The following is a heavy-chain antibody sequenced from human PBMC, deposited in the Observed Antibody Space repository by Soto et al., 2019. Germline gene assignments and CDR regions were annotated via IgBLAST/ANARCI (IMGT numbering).Heavy chain of an antibody. D-gene: IGHD2-2*01. CDR3: ANLPATSDFDY. J-gene: IGHJ4*02. V-gene: IGHV4-4*02. Sequence: QVQLQESGPGLVKPSGTLSLTCAVSGGSISSSNWWSWVRQPPGKGLEWIGEIYHSGSTNYNPSRRTPVTISVHTSKNSFSLKLSPVTAADTAVYYCANLPATSDFDYWGQGTLVTVSS. CDR1: GGSISSSNW. CDR2: IYHSGST.